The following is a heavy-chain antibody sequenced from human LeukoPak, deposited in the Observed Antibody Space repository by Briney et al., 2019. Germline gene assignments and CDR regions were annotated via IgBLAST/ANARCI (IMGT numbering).Heavy chain of an antibody. CDR3: ARAPKLYCTNGVCHYYYSYYMDV. Sequence: PSETLSLTCAVYGGSFSGYYWSWIRRPPGKGLEWIGEINHSGSTNYNPSLKSRVTISVDTSKNQFSLKLSSVTAADTAVYYCARAPKLYCTNGVCHYYYSYYMDVWGKGTTVIVSS. J-gene: IGHJ6*03. D-gene: IGHD2-8*01. V-gene: IGHV4-34*01. CDR1: GGSFSGYY. CDR2: INHSGST.